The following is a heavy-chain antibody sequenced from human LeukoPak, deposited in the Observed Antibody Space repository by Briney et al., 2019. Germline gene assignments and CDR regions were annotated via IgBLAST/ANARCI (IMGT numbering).Heavy chain of an antibody. J-gene: IGHJ6*03. D-gene: IGHD5-24*01. CDR2: IYYSGST. CDR3: ARAEIKGYYYYMDV. Sequence: SETLSLTCTVSGGSISSHYRSWIRQPPGKGLEWIGYIYYSGSTNYNPSLKSRVTISVDTSKNQFSLKLSSVTAADTAVYYCARAEIKGYYYYMDVWGKGTMVTVSS. CDR1: GGSISSHY. V-gene: IGHV4-59*11.